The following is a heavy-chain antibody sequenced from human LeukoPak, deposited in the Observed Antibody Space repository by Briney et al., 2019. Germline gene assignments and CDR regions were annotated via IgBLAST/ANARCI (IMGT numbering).Heavy chain of an antibody. CDR3: AGGESPGDV. CDR1: GVSFRGYY. J-gene: IGHJ6*02. Sequence: PSETLSLTCGVYGVSFRGYYWTWIRQPPGKGLEWVGEINHSVSTNYIPSLKNRVTMSLDMSQNQFPLKLTSVTAADTAVYYCAGGESPGDVWGQGTPVTVSS. V-gene: IGHV4-34*01. CDR2: INHSVST.